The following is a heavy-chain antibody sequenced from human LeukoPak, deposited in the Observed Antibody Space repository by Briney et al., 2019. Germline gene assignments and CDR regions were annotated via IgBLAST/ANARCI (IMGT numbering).Heavy chain of an antibody. D-gene: IGHD6-19*01. CDR3: ARDASAWFDP. V-gene: IGHV1-69*06. CDR1: GGTFSSYA. J-gene: IGHJ5*02. Sequence: ASVKVSCKASGGTFSSYAISWVRQAPGQGLEWMGGIIPIFGTANYAQKFQGRVTNTADKSTSTAYMELSSLRSEDTAVYYCARDASAWFDPWGQGTLVTVSS. CDR2: IIPIFGTA.